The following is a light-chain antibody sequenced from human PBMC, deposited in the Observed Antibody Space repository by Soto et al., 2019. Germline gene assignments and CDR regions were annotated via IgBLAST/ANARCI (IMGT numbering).Light chain of an antibody. CDR3: CSYAGSSTPHVV. J-gene: IGLJ2*01. Sequence: QSVLTQPASVSGSPGQSITISCTGTSSDVGSYNLVSWYQQHPGKAPKLMIYEGSKRPSGVSNSFSGSKSGNTTSLTLSGLQAADDADYYCCSYAGSSTPHVVFGGGTKVTVL. V-gene: IGLV2-23*01. CDR1: SSDVGSYNL. CDR2: EGS.